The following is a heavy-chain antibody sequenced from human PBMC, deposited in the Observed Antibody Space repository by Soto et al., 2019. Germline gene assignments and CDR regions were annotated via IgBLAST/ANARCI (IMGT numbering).Heavy chain of an antibody. J-gene: IGHJ6*02. Sequence: QVQLVQSGAEVKKPGSSVKVSCKASGGTFSSYAISWVRQAPGQGLEWMGGIIPIFGTANYAQKFQGRVTITADKSTSTAYMELSSLRSEDTAVYYCARGRCTNGVCYVDYYYCGMDVWGQGTTVTVSS. CDR1: GGTFSSYA. CDR2: IIPIFGTA. V-gene: IGHV1-69*06. D-gene: IGHD2-8*01. CDR3: ARGRCTNGVCYVDYYYCGMDV.